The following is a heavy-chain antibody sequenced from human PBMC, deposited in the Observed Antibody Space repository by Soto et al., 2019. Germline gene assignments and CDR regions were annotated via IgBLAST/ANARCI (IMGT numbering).Heavy chain of an antibody. J-gene: IGHJ4*02. Sequence: GWSLRFSFASSGFTFISYALGWVLQGPGKGLEWVAVVSIGGSTHYADSVRGRFTISRDNSKNTLSLQMNSLAADDTAVYFCAKRRGAGGHFDYWGQGALVTVSS. CDR3: AKRRGAGGHFDY. CDR1: GFTFISYA. CDR2: VSIGGST. D-gene: IGHD2-15*01. V-gene: IGHV3-23*01.